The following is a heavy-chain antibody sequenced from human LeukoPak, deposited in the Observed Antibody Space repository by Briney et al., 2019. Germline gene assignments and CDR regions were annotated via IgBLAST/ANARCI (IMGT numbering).Heavy chain of an antibody. Sequence: PSETLSLTCTVSGGSISSYYWSWIRQPPGKGLEWIGYIYYSGSTNYNPSLKSRVTISVDTSKNQFSLKLSSVTAADTAVYYCARGDDYGEHYFDYWGQGNLVTVSS. CDR3: ARGDDYGEHYFDY. D-gene: IGHD4-17*01. CDR2: IYYSGST. J-gene: IGHJ4*02. CDR1: GGSISSYY. V-gene: IGHV4-59*01.